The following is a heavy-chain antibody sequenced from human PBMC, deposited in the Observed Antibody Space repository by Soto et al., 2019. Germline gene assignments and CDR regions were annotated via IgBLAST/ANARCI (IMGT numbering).Heavy chain of an antibody. CDR1: GGSISSFAYY. J-gene: IGHJ4*02. V-gene: IGHV4-61*08. CDR2: VYYTGGT. D-gene: IGHD3-3*01. Sequence: SETLSLTCTVSGGSISSFAYYWSWIRQPPGKGLEWVGYVYYTGGTNYNPSLQSRVTISVDTSKNQFSLKMNSVTAADTAVYYCARGHDFWSGFSYFDPWGQGTLVTVSS. CDR3: ARGHDFWSGFSYFDP.